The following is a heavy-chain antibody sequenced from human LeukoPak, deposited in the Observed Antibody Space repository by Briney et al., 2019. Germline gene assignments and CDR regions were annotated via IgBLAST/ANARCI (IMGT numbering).Heavy chain of an antibody. CDR3: ARSVEMATIWSLRAFDI. CDR1: GYTFTGYY. D-gene: IGHD5-24*01. CDR2: IIPIFGTA. V-gene: IGHV1-69*13. Sequence: GASVKVSCKASGYTFTGYYMHWVRQAPGQGLEWMGGIIPIFGTANYAQKFQGRVTITADESTSTAYMELSSLRSEDTAVYYCARSVEMATIWSLRAFDIWGQGTMVTVSS. J-gene: IGHJ3*02.